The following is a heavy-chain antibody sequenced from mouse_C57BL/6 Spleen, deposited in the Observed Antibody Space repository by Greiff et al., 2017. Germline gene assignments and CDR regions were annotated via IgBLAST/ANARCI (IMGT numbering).Heavy chain of an antibody. CDR2: ISYDGSN. Sequence: EVQLVESGPGLVKPSQSPSLTCSVTGYSITSGYYWNWIRQFPGNKLEWMGYISYDGSNNYNPSLKNRISITRDTSKNQFFLKLNSVTTEDTATYYCAREGGSSLYYFDYWGQGTTLTVSS. CDR1: GYSITSGYY. CDR3: AREGGSSLYYFDY. J-gene: IGHJ2*01. V-gene: IGHV3-6*01. D-gene: IGHD1-1*01.